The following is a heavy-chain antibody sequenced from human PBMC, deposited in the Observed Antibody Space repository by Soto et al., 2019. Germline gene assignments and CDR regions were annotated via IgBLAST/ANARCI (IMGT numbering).Heavy chain of an antibody. CDR2: LSGSGGST. CDR1: GFSFIKYA. Sequence: EVQLLESGGGLVQPGGSLRLSCAASGFSFIKYAMSWFRQAPGKGLEWVSGLSGSGGSTSSADSVKGRFAISRDNSRNTIYLQMNSLRDGDTAIYYCARGFSAGKGSPPDYWGQGTLVTVSS. D-gene: IGHD3-10*01. J-gene: IGHJ4*02. V-gene: IGHV3-23*01. CDR3: ARGFSAGKGSPPDY.